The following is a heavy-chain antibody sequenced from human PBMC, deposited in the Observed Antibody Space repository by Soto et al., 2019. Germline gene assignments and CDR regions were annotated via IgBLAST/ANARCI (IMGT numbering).Heavy chain of an antibody. CDR2: ISGSGGST. V-gene: IGHV3-23*01. J-gene: IGHJ4*02. D-gene: IGHD3-22*01. CDR3: AKEKYYYHSSGYIDY. CDR1: GFTFSSYA. Sequence: GGSLRLSCAASGFTFSSYAMSWVRQAPGRGLEWVSAISGSGGSTYYADSVKGRFTISRDNSKNTLYLQMNSLRAEDTAVYYCAKEKYYYHSSGYIDYWGQGTLVTVSS.